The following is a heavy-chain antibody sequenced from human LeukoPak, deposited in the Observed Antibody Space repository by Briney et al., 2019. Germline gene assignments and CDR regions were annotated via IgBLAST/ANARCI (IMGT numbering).Heavy chain of an antibody. CDR3: AKYEEGYFDY. D-gene: IGHD3-3*01. CDR1: GGSISSHY. Sequence: SETLSHTCTVSGGSISSHYWSWIRQPPGKGLEWIGYIYYSGSTNYNPSLKSRVTISVDTSKNQFSLKLSSVTAADTAVYYCAKYEEGYFDYWGQGTLVTVSS. V-gene: IGHV4-59*11. J-gene: IGHJ4*02. CDR2: IYYSGST.